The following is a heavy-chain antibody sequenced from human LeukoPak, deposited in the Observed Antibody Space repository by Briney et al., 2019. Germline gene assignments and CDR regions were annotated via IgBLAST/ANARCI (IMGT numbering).Heavy chain of an antibody. Sequence: PSETLSLTCTVSGASISSYYWSWIRQPADRGLEWIGRIYATGSPNYNPPLKSRVTMSVDTSKNQFSLKLTSVTAADTAVYYCARDRVVPAAFDDWGQGTLVTVSS. V-gene: IGHV4-4*07. CDR2: IYATGSP. CDR1: GASISSYY. D-gene: IGHD2-2*01. J-gene: IGHJ4*02. CDR3: ARDRVVPAAFDD.